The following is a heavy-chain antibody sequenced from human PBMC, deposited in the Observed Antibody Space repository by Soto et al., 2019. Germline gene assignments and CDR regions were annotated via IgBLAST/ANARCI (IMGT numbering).Heavy chain of an antibody. CDR1: GYTFTSYY. D-gene: IGHD3-10*01. V-gene: IGHV1-46*01. Sequence: GASVKVSCKASGYTFTSYYMHWVRQAPGQGLEWMGIINPSGGSTSYAQKFQGRVTMTRDTSTSTVYMELSSLRSEDTAVYYCARDPFRLVWFGESNWFDPWGQGTLVTVSS. CDR3: ARDPFRLVWFGESNWFDP. CDR2: INPSGGST. J-gene: IGHJ5*02.